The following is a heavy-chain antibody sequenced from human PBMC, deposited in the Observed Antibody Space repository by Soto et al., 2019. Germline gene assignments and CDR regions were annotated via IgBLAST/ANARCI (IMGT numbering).Heavy chain of an antibody. D-gene: IGHD1-1*01. CDR2: ISGSGATT. CDR1: GFTFSNYA. J-gene: IGHJ4*02. Sequence: GGSLRLSCAASGFTFSNYAMSWVRQAPGRGLEWVSAISGSGATTYYPDSVKGRFTISRDNSKNTLYVQMNNLRADDTAVYYCTKGGIPRRYNIPKVDFDYWGQGSLVTVSS. V-gene: IGHV3-23*01. CDR3: TKGGIPRRYNIPKVDFDY.